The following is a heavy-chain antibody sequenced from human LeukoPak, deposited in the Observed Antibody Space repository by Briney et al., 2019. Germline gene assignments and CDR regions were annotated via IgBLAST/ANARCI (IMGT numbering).Heavy chain of an antibody. J-gene: IGHJ4*02. CDR3: ARHVGYEYFDY. CDR1: GGSISSGY. CDR2: IYTSGGT. Sequence: KASETLSLTCTVSGGSISSGYWMWLRQPAGKGLEWIGRIYTSGGTRYNPSLRGRVTMSAVTSKNQFSLKLSSVTAADTAVYYCARHVGYEYFDYWGQGALVTVSS. V-gene: IGHV4-4*07. D-gene: IGHD5-12*01.